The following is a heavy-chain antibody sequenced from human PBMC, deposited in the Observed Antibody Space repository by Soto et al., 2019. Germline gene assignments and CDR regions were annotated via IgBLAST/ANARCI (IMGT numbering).Heavy chain of an antibody. D-gene: IGHD3-22*01. CDR1: GFTFSSYG. Sequence: AGGSLRLSCAASGFTFSSYGMHWVRQAPGKGLEWVAVISYDGSNKYYADSVKGRFTISRDNSKNTLYLQMNSLRAEDTAVYYCEKWAYGDYCSYYDSSGYSLDYWGQGTLVTVSS. J-gene: IGHJ4*02. V-gene: IGHV3-30*18. CDR2: ISYDGSNK. CDR3: EKWAYGDYCSYYDSSGYSLDY.